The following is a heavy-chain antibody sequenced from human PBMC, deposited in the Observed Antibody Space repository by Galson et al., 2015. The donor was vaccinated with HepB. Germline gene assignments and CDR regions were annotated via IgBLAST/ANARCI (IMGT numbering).Heavy chain of an antibody. D-gene: IGHD3-9*01. V-gene: IGHV1-69*01. J-gene: IGHJ6*02. Sequence: QSGAEVKKPGESLRISCKASGGTFSSYAISWVRQAPGQGLEWMGGIIPIFGTANYAQKFQGRVTITADESTSTAYMELSSLRSEDTAVYYCARGDRRYFDWLLSYGMDVWGQGTTVTVSS. CDR2: IIPIFGTA. CDR3: ARGDRRYFDWLLSYGMDV. CDR1: GGTFSSYA.